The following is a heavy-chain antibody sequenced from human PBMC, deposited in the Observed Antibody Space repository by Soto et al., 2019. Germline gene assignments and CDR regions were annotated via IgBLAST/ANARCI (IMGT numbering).Heavy chain of an antibody. D-gene: IGHD3-22*01. CDR2: IYDSGTT. CDR1: GASISSGGYY. V-gene: IGHV4-31*03. Sequence: PSETLSLTCTVSGASISSGGYYWSWIRQHPGKGLEWLGYIYDSGTTYYNPSLESRLAISVDTSKDQFSLKLTSVTAADTAVYYCARASVYSSTYYFQFDYWGQGTLVTVSS. CDR3: ARASVYSSTYYFQFDY. J-gene: IGHJ4*02.